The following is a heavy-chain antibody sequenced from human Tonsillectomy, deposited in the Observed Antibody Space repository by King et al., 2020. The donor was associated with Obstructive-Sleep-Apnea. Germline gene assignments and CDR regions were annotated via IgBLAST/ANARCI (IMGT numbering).Heavy chain of an antibody. CDR1: GGSISSYY. CDR2: IYYRGST. D-gene: IGHD2-2*01. CDR3: ARHGEGCSITSCDEEYYYYGMDV. J-gene: IGHJ6*02. V-gene: IGHV4-59*08. Sequence: VQLQESGPGLVKPSETLSLTCTVSGGSISSYYWSWIRQPPGKGLEWIGYIYYRGSTNYNPSLKSRVTISVDTSKNQFSLKLSSVTAADTAVYYCARHGEGCSITSCDEEYYYYGMDVWGQGTTVTVSS.